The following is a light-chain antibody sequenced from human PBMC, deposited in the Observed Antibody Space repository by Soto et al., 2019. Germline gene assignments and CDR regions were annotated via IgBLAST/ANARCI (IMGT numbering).Light chain of an antibody. Sequence: EIVLTQSPATLSLSPGERVTLSCRASQSVSSYLAWYQQKPGQAPRLLIYDASNRATGIPARFSGSGSGTDFTLNISSLEPEDFAVYYCQQRSNWPLTFGGGTKVEIK. V-gene: IGKV3-11*01. J-gene: IGKJ4*01. CDR1: QSVSSY. CDR3: QQRSNWPLT. CDR2: DAS.